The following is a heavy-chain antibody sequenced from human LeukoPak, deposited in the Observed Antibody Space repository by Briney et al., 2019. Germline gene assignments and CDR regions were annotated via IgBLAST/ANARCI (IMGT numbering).Heavy chain of an antibody. Sequence: ASVKVSCKASGYTFTSYDINWVRQATGQGLEWMGWMNPNSGNTGYAQKFQGRVTMTRNTSISTAYMELSSLRSEDTAVYYSARRYGGYYYYYMDVWGKGTTVTVSS. D-gene: IGHD5-18*01. V-gene: IGHV1-8*01. CDR1: GYTFTSYD. CDR3: ARRYGGYYYYYMDV. J-gene: IGHJ6*03. CDR2: MNPNSGNT.